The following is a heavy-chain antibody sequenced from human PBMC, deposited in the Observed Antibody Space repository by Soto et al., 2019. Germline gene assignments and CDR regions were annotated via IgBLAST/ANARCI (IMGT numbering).Heavy chain of an antibody. J-gene: IGHJ5*02. Sequence: EMQLLEYGGGLVQPGGSLRLSCAASGFTFSSYTMSWVRQAPGKGLEWVSGISATGGSTYYADSVKGRFTFSRDNSKNTLYLQMNSLRAEDTAVYYCAKGFIRDCGGDCTVDTWGQGTLVTVSS. CDR1: GFTFSSYT. D-gene: IGHD2-21*02. CDR3: AKGFIRDCGGDCTVDT. CDR2: ISATGGST. V-gene: IGHV3-23*01.